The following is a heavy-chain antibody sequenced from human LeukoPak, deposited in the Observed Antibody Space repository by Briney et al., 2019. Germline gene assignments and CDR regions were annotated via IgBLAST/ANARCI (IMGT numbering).Heavy chain of an antibody. Sequence: ASENVSFTASGGTFSIYAISWVRQAPGQGLEWMGGIIPIFGTANYAQKFQGRVTIAADESTSTAYMELSSLRSEDTAVYYCASHNSSSWYGYFQHWGQGTQVTVSS. CDR3: ASHNSSSWYGYFQH. CDR1: GGTFSIYA. CDR2: IIPIFGTA. V-gene: IGHV1-69*13. D-gene: IGHD6-13*01. J-gene: IGHJ1*01.